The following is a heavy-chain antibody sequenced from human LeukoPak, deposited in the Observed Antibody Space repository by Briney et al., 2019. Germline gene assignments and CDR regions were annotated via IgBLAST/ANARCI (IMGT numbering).Heavy chain of an antibody. CDR3: ASYSDEDSTGLFDY. CDR1: GFTFSSYW. Sequence: GGSLRLSCAASGFTFSSYWMHWVRQAPGKGLVWVSRINTDGSSTSYADSVKGRFTISRDNAKNSLYLQMNSLRAEDTAVYYCASYSDEDSTGLFDYWGQGTLVTVSS. CDR2: INTDGSST. V-gene: IGHV3-74*01. J-gene: IGHJ4*02. D-gene: IGHD1-14*01.